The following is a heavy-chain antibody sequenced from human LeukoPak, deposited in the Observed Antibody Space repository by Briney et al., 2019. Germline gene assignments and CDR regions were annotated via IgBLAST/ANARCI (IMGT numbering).Heavy chain of an antibody. V-gene: IGHV3-74*01. CDR3: ARDFGGSRDY. CDR1: GFTFSSYW. CDR2: TNSDGSTI. D-gene: IGHD3-10*01. Sequence: GGSLRLSCAASGFTFSSYWMHWVRQAPGKGLVWVSRTNSDGSTINYADSVKGRFTISRDNAKNTLYLQMNSLRAEDTAVYYCARDFGGSRDYWGQGTLVTVSS. J-gene: IGHJ4*02.